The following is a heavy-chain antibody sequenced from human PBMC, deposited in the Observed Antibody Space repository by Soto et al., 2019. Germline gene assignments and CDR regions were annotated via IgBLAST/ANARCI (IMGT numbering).Heavy chain of an antibody. D-gene: IGHD3-10*01. J-gene: IGHJ6*02. V-gene: IGHV3-30-3*01. CDR3: ARAGDYYYGMDV. CDR2: ISYDGSNK. Sequence: QVQLVESGGGVVQPGRSLRLSCAASGFTFSSYAMHWVRQAPGKVLEWVAVISYDGSNKYYADSVKGRFTISRDNSKNTLDLQMNSLRAEDTAVYYCARAGDYYYGMDVWGQGTTVTVSS. CDR1: GFTFSSYA.